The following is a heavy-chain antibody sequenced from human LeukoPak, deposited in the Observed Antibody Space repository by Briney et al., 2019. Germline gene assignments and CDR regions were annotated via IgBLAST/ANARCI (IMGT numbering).Heavy chain of an antibody. CDR2: ISGSGDST. V-gene: IGHV3-23*01. CDR3: AKVGSGSYKARGAFDY. Sequence: PGESLRLSCAASGFTFSSYAMSWVRQAPGKGLEWVSTISGSGDSTYYADSVKGRFTISRDSSKNTLYLQMNSLRAEDTAVYYCAKVGSGSYKARGAFDYWGQGTLVTVSS. D-gene: IGHD1-26*01. CDR1: GFTFSSYA. J-gene: IGHJ4*02.